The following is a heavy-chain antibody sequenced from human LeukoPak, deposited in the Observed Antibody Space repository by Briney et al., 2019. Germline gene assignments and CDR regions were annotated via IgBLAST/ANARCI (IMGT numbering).Heavy chain of an antibody. D-gene: IGHD6-19*01. CDR3: VRDNPSGYNSGWPLGH. CDR1: GFNIRTNY. Sequence: GGSLRLSCTASGFNIRTNYMNWVRQAPGKGLEWVAVIWHDGSNINYGDSVKGRFTISRDNSKNMLFLQMNSLRAEDTALYYCVRDNPSGYNSGWPLGHWGQGTLVTVSS. CDR2: IWHDGSNI. V-gene: IGHV3-33*08. J-gene: IGHJ4*02.